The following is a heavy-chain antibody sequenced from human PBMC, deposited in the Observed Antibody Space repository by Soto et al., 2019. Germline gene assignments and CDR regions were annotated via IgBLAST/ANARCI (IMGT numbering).Heavy chain of an antibody. CDR3: ARVREYYYGSGSYYARFWFDP. CDR2: INHSGST. J-gene: IGHJ5*02. V-gene: IGHV4-34*01. Sequence: PSETLSLTCAVYGGSFSGYYWSWIRQPPGKGLEWIGEINHSGSTNYNPSLKSRVTISVDTSKNQFSLKLSSVTAADTAVYYCARVREYYYGSGSYYARFWFDPWGQGTLVTVSS. D-gene: IGHD3-10*01. CDR1: GGSFSGYY.